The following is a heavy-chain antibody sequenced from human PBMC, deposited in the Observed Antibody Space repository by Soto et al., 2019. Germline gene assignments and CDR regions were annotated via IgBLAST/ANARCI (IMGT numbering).Heavy chain of an antibody. J-gene: IGHJ6*02. V-gene: IGHV3-23*01. CDR2: ISGSGGSI. CDR3: VKGYWKGDV. D-gene: IGHD1-1*01. CDR1: GFTFSTYA. Sequence: EVQLLESGGGLVQPGGSLRLSCAASGFTFSTYAMNWVRQAPGNGLEWVSAISGSGGSIHYADSVKGRFTISRDNSKNTLELQMNSLRDEDTAVYHCVKGYWKGDVWGQGTTVTVSS.